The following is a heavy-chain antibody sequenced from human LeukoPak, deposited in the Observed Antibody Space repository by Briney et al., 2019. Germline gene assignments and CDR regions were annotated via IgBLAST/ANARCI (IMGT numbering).Heavy chain of an antibody. CDR3: AKSSPGQQLVLGY. V-gene: IGHV3-30*18. J-gene: IGHJ4*02. CDR1: GFTFSSYG. Sequence: PGRSLRLSCAASGFTFSSYGMHWVRQAPGKGPEWVAVISYDGSNKYYADSVKGRFTISRDNSKNTLYLQMNSLRAEDTAVYYCAKSSPGQQLVLGYWGQGTLGTVSS. CDR2: ISYDGSNK. D-gene: IGHD6-13*01.